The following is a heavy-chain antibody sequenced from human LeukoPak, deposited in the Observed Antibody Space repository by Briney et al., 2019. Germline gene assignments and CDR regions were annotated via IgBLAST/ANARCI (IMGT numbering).Heavy chain of an antibody. CDR2: IRHKADNYAT. CDR1: GFSFNVSP. CDR3: ARNPADMVVVSPGEDV. J-gene: IGHJ6*02. D-gene: IGHD2-2*01. V-gene: IGHV3-73*01. Sequence: GGSLRLSCAASGFSFNVSPLHWVRQASGKGLEWLGRIRHKADNYATAYAASVKGRFTISRDDSKNTVYLQMNGLKTEDTAVYYCARNPADMVVVSPGEDVWGQGTTVTVSS.